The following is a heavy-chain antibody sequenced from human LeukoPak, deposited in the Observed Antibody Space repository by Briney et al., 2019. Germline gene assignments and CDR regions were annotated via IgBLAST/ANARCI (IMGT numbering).Heavy chain of an antibody. CDR3: ARVGSRIVGAGGVLLDFDY. Sequence: ASVKVSCKASGYTFTSYYMHWVRQAPGQGLEWMGIINPSGGSTSYAQKFQGRVTMTRDTSTSTVYMELSSLRSEDTAVYYCARVGSRIVGAGGVLLDFDYWGQGTLVTVSS. J-gene: IGHJ4*02. CDR1: GYTFTSYY. CDR2: INPSGGST. D-gene: IGHD1-26*01. V-gene: IGHV1-46*01.